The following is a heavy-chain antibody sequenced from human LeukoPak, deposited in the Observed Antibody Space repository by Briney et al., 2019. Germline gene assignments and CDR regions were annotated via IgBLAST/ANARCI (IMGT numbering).Heavy chain of an antibody. V-gene: IGHV1-18*01. CDR3: ARVFDYGSWHFDF. Sequence: GASVKVSCKASGYTLSSYGISWVRRAPGQGLEWMGWISAYNGNTNYAQKVQGRVIMTTDTSTSTAYMELRSLRSGDTAVYYCARVFDYGSWHFDFWGQGTLVIVSS. J-gene: IGHJ4*02. CDR2: ISAYNGNT. CDR1: GYTLSSYG. D-gene: IGHD4-17*01.